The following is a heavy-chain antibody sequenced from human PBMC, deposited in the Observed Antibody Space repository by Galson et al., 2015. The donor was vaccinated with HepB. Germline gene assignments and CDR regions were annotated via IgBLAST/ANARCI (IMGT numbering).Heavy chain of an antibody. CDR3: ARDPATHRFDSSGYFDH. CDR2: MYYSGST. CDR1: GASISSSSYY. J-gene: IGHJ4*02. Sequence: TLSLTCTVSGASISSSSYYWGWIRQPPGKGLEWIGSMYYSGSTYYNPSLKSRVTILVDNFKNQFSLRLDSVTAADTAVYYCARDPATHRFDSSGYFDHWGQGTLVTVSS. V-gene: IGHV4-39*07. D-gene: IGHD3-22*01.